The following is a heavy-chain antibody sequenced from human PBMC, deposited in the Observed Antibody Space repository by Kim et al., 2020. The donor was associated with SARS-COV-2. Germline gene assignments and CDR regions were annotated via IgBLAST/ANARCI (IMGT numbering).Heavy chain of an antibody. Sequence: ASVKVSCKASGYTFTSYDINWVRQATGQGLEWMGWMNPNSGNTGYAQKFQGRVTMTRNTSINTAYMELGSLRAEDTAVYYWAREKGDKIWSLAAAGHSYYYYGMDVWGQGTTVTVSS. D-gene: IGHD6-13*01. V-gene: IGHV1-8*01. CDR2: MNPNSGNT. J-gene: IGHJ6*02. CDR3: AREKGDKIWSLAAAGHSYYYYGMDV. CDR1: GYTFTSYD.